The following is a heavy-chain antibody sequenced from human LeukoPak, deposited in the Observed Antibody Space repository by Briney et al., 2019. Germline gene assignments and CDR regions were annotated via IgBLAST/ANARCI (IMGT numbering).Heavy chain of an antibody. CDR1: GGSISSYY. D-gene: IGHD3-22*01. J-gene: IGHJ4*02. CDR3: ARHGPYYYDSSGYYPLTAFDY. V-gene: IGHV4-59*08. Sequence: PSETLSLTCTVSGGSISSYYWSWIRQPPGKGLEWIGYIYYSGSTNYNPSLKSRVTLSVDTSKNQFSLKLRSVTAAYTAVYYCARHGPYYYDSSGYYPLTAFDYWGQGTLVTVSS. CDR2: IYYSGST.